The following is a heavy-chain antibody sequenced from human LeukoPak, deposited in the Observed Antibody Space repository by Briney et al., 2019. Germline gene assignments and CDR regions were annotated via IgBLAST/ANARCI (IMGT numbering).Heavy chain of an antibody. V-gene: IGHV3-7*01. CDR3: ARSLWPEDY. CDR1: GFAFSSYW. D-gene: IGHD3-10*01. CDR2: IDQDGSSQ. J-gene: IGHJ4*02. Sequence: GGSLRLSCAASGFAFSSYWASWVRQAPGQGLEWVANIDQDGSSQNYVDSVRGRFTISRDNAKNSVYLQMNGLRAEDTAVYYCARSLWPEDYWGPGILVTVSS.